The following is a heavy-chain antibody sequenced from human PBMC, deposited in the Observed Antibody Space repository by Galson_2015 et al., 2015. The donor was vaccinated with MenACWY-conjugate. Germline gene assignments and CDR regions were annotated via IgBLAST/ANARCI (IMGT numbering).Heavy chain of an antibody. CDR2: TYYRSKWYN. CDR3: AGGSSGWYPPYHYGMDV. Sequence: CAISGDSVSSNIAAWNWIRQSPSGGLEWLGRTYYRSKWYNDYAVSVKSRIIINPDTSRNQFSLQLNSVTPEDTAVYYCAGGSSGWYPPYHYGMDVWGQGTTVTVS. CDR1: GDSVSSNIAA. D-gene: IGHD6-19*01. V-gene: IGHV6-1*01. J-gene: IGHJ6*02.